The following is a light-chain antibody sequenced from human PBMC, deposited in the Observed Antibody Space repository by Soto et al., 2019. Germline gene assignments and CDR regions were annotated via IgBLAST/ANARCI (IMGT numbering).Light chain of an antibody. J-gene: IGKJ5*01. CDR2: GAS. V-gene: IGKV3-15*01. CDR3: QQHNTWIT. CDR1: QSVSSS. Sequence: EVMMSQSPATLSVSPGDRATLSFRASQSVSSSLAWYQQKPGQAPRLLIYGASTRATGIPARFSGSGSGTEFTLTISSLEFEDSAVYHCQQHNTWITFGQGTRLEIK.